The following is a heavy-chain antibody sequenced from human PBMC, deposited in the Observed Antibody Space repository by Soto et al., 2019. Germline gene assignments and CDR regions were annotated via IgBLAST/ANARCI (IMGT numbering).Heavy chain of an antibody. CDR1: GFTFSSYA. Sequence: GSLRLSCAASGFTFSSYAMHWVRQAPGKGLEWVAVISYDGSNKYYADSVKGRFTISRDNSKNTLYLQMNSLRAEDTAVYYCARNNMGAYYYGMDVWGQGTTVTVSS. CDR3: ARNNMGAYYYGMDV. CDR2: ISYDGSNK. V-gene: IGHV3-30-3*01. J-gene: IGHJ6*02. D-gene: IGHD1-26*01.